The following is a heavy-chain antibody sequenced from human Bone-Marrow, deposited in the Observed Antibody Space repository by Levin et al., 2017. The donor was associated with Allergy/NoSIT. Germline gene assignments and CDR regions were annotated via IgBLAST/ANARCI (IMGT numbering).Heavy chain of an antibody. CDR1: GGSVSSGGYY. D-gene: IGHD3-16*01. CDR2: IFYSGST. J-gene: IGHJ6*02. CDR3: ARAEFTSHVML. V-gene: IGHV4-31*03. Sequence: KPSETLSLTCSVSGGSVSSGGYYWSWIRQPPGKGLEWVGYIFYSGSTYYNPSLRSRLTVSLDTSNNQFSLTMSSVTAADTAVYYCARAEFTSHVMLWGQGTTVIVSS.